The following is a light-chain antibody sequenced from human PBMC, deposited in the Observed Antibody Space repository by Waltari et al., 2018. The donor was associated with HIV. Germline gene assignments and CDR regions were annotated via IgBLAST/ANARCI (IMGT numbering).Light chain of an antibody. CDR1: HLGNTY. V-gene: IGLV3-1*01. J-gene: IGLJ1*01. CDR2: HDS. CDR3: QTWYNNFYV. Sequence: SYDLTQPPSVSVSPGQKASITCSGDHLGNTYICWNQQKSGHSPVLVIYHDSKRPPGIPERFSGSSSGHTATLTISETQTVDEADYYCQTWYNNFYVFVTGTKVTVL.